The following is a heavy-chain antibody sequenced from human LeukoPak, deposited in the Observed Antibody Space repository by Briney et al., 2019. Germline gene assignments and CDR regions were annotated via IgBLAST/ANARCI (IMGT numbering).Heavy chain of an antibody. CDR2: IKTDGSST. D-gene: IGHD6-13*01. J-gene: IGHJ4*02. V-gene: IGHV3-74*01. Sequence: GGSLRLSCAASGFTFSDYWMHWVRQAPGKGLVWVSRIKTDGSSTSYADSVKGRFTISRDNAKNSLYLQMSSLRAEDTAVYYCARDDTLAAAGSEGYYFDYWGQGTLVTVSS. CDR3: ARDDTLAAAGSEGYYFDY. CDR1: GFTFSDYW.